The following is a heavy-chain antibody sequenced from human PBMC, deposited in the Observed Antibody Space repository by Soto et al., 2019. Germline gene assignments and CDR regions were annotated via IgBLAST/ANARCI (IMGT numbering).Heavy chain of an antibody. CDR1: GFTFSDYY. J-gene: IGHJ4*02. CDR2: ISRSGSTI. Sequence: PGGSLRLSCAASGFTFSDYYMNWIRQAPGKGLEWVSYISRSGSTIYYVDSVKGRFTISRDNAKNSLYLQMHSLRAEDTAVYYCARENYDFWSGYTSYYFDYWGQGTQVTVSS. D-gene: IGHD3-3*01. CDR3: ARENYDFWSGYTSYYFDY. V-gene: IGHV3-11*01.